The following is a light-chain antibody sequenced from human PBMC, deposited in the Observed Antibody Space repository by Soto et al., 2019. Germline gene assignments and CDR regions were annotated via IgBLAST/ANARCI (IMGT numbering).Light chain of an antibody. CDR1: QSVISN. Sequence: EILMTQSPATLSLSPGEISTLSCRSSQSVISNLAWYQQKPCQAPRLLIYGASTRATGIPDRFSGSGSGTDFTLTSSRLEPEDFAVYYCQQYGSRGFGQGTKVDI. CDR2: GAS. V-gene: IGKV3-20*01. CDR3: QQYGSRG. J-gene: IGKJ1*01.